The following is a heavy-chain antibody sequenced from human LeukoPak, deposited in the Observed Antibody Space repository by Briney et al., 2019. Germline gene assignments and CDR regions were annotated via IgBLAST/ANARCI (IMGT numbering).Heavy chain of an antibody. D-gene: IGHD1-26*01. Sequence: PGGSLRLSCAASGFTFSSYSMNWVRQAPGKGLEWVSSISSSSSYIYYADSVKGRFTISRDNAKNSLYLQMNSLRAEDTAVYYCARQGISGSCKLDDWGQGTLVTVSS. V-gene: IGHV3-21*01. J-gene: IGHJ4*02. CDR2: ISSSSSYI. CDR3: ARQGISGSCKLDD. CDR1: GFTFSSYS.